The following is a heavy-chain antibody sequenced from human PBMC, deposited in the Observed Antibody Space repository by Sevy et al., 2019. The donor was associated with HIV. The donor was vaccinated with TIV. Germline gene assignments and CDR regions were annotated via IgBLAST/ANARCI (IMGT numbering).Heavy chain of an antibody. Sequence: GGSLRLSCAASGFTFSSYDMNWVRQAPGKGLEWVSGISWNSGSIGYADSVKGRFTISRDNAKNSLYLQMNSLRAEDTALYYCAKDRSYGGNSFDYWGQGTLVTVSS. CDR3: AKDRSYGGNSFDY. V-gene: IGHV3-9*01. J-gene: IGHJ4*02. CDR2: ISWNSGSI. D-gene: IGHD2-15*01. CDR1: GFTFSSYD.